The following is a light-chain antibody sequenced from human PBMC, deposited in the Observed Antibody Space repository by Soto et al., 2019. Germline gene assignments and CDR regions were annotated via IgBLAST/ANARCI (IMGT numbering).Light chain of an antibody. V-gene: IGLV2-23*02. Sequence: QSELTQPASVSGSPGQSITISCTGTSSDVGSYNLVSWYQQHLGKAPKLMIYEVSKRPSGVSNRFSGSKSGNPASLTISELQSEDDAYYFCCSYAGSSPPYVFGPGTKVTVL. CDR1: SSDVGSYNL. J-gene: IGLJ1*01. CDR3: CSYAGSSPPYV. CDR2: EVS.